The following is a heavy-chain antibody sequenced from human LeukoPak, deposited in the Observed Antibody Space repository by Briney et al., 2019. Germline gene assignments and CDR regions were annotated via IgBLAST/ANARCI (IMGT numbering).Heavy chain of an antibody. CDR2: ISISSSYI. V-gene: IGHV3-21*01. D-gene: IGHD5-18*01. CDR1: GFTFSSYS. Sequence: GGSLRLSCAASGFTFSSYSMNWVRQAPGKGLEWVSSISISSSYIYYADSVKGRFTISRDNAKNSLYLQMNSLRAEDTAVYYCARDTSVDTAMANHDAFDIWGQGTMVTVSS. J-gene: IGHJ3*02. CDR3: ARDTSVDTAMANHDAFDI.